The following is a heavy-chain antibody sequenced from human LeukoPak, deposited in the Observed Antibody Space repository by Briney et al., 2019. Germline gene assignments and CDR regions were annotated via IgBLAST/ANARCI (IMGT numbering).Heavy chain of an antibody. CDR2: IKRSGST. CDR1: GGSFSGYY. J-gene: IGHJ5*02. V-gene: IGHV4-34*01. Sequence: MPSETLSLTCAVYGGSFSGYYWSWIRQPPGKGLEWIGEIKRSGSTNYNPSLKSRVTISVDTSKNQFSLKLSSVTAADTAVYYCARGRMVRGVIIRYNWFDPWGQGTLVTVSS. CDR3: ARGRMVRGVIIRYNWFDP. D-gene: IGHD3-10*01.